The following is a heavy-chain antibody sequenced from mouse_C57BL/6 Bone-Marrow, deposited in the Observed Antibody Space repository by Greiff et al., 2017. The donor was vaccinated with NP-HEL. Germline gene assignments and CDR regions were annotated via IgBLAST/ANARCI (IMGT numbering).Heavy chain of an antibody. D-gene: IGHD4-1*01. V-gene: IGHV3-6*01. J-gene: IGHJ4*01. CDR1: GYSITSGYY. Sequence: EVKLMESGPGLVKPSQSLSLTCSVTGYSITSGYYWNWIRQFPGNKLEWMGYISYDGSNNYNPSLKNRISITRDTSKNQFFLKLNSVTTEDTATYYCAREGTNWDLYAMDYWGQGTSVTVS. CDR3: AREGTNWDLYAMDY. CDR2: ISYDGSN.